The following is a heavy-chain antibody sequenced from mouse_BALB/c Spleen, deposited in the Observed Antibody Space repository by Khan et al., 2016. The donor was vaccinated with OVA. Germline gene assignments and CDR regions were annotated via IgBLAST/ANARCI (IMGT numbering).Heavy chain of an antibody. J-gene: IGHJ2*01. Sequence: EVQLVEPGGGLVQPGGSLKLPCAASGFTFSSYGMSWVRQTPDKRLELVATINSNGGSTYYPDSVKGRFLISRDNGKDTLYLQMSSQKSEDTAMYYCARMARTINWGQGTTLTVSS. CDR2: INSNGGST. CDR1: GFTFSSYG. CDR3: ARMARTIN. V-gene: IGHV5-6-3*01.